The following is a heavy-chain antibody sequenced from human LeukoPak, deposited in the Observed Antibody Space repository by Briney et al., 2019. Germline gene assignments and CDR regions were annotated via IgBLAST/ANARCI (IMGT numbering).Heavy chain of an antibody. J-gene: IGHJ3*02. Sequence: SETLSLTCTVSGGSISTYYWSWIRQPPGKGLEWIGYIYYSGSTNYNPSLKSRVTISVDTSKNQFSLKLSSVTAADTAVYYCASLAVAGTSAFDIWGQGTMVTVSS. V-gene: IGHV4-59*01. D-gene: IGHD6-19*01. CDR3: ASLAVAGTSAFDI. CDR1: GGSISTYY. CDR2: IYYSGST.